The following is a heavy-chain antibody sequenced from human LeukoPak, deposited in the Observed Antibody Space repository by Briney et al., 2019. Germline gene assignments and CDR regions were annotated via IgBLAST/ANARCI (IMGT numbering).Heavy chain of an antibody. CDR3: ARGGDFYDSSGYYDDAFDI. J-gene: IGHJ3*02. CDR1: GYTFTGYY. D-gene: IGHD3-22*01. V-gene: IGHV1-2*02. CDR2: INPKSGGT. Sequence: ASVKVSCKASGYTFTGYYLHWVRQAPGQGLEWMGWINPKSGGTNYAQKFQGRVTMTRDTSISTAYMELTRLRSHDTAVYFCARGGDFYDSSGYYDDAFDIWGQGTMVTVSS.